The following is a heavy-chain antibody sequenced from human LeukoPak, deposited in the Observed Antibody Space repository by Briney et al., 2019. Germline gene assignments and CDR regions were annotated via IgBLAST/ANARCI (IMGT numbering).Heavy chain of an antibody. Sequence: SETLSLTCTVSGGSISSYYWSWIRQPAGKGLEWIGRIYTSGSTNYNPSPKSRVTMSVDTSKNQFSLKLSSVTAADTAVYYCARSPRNPGQYYFDYWGQGTLVTVSS. V-gene: IGHV4-4*07. J-gene: IGHJ4*02. CDR2: IYTSGST. CDR3: ARSPRNPGQYYFDY. CDR1: GGSISSYY.